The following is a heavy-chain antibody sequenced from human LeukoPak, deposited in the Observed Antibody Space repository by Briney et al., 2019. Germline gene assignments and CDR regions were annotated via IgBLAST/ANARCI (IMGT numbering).Heavy chain of an antibody. CDR2: FDPEDGET. J-gene: IGHJ4*02. D-gene: IGHD3-10*01. Sequence: ASVKASCKVSGYTLTGLSMHWVRQAPGKGLEWMGGFDPEDGETIYAQKFQGRVTMTEDTSTDTAYMELSSLRSEDTAVYYCATVYLWFGELDYWGQGTLVTVSS. V-gene: IGHV1-24*01. CDR1: GYTLTGLS. CDR3: ATVYLWFGELDY.